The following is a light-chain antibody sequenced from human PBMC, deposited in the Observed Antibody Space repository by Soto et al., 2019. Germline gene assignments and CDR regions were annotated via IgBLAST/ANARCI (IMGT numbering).Light chain of an antibody. CDR3: QQHERYPRT. Sequence: DIQMTQSPSTLSASVGDRVTITCRASQSINTWLAWYQQKPGKAPRLLIYTASSLESGVPSRFSGSGSGTEFTLTISRLQPDEFATYCCQQHERYPRTFGQGTKVEIK. CDR1: QSINTW. CDR2: TAS. V-gene: IGKV1-5*03. J-gene: IGKJ1*01.